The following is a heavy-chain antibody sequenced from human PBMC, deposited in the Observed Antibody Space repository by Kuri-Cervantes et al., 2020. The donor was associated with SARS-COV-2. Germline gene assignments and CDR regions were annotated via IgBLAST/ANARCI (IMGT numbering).Heavy chain of an antibody. CDR1: GGTFSSYA. Sequence: SVKVSCKASGGTFSSYAISWVRQAPGQGLEWMGGIIPIFGTANYAQKFQGRVTITADESTSTAYMELSSLRSEDTAVYYCVPFYYDSSNNDAFDIWGQGTLVTVSS. V-gene: IGHV1-69*13. CDR3: VPFYYDSSNNDAFDI. J-gene: IGHJ3*02. D-gene: IGHD3-22*01. CDR2: IIPIFGTA.